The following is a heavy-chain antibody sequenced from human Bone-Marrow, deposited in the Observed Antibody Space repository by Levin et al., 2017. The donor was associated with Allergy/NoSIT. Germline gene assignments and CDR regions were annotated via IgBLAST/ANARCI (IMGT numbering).Heavy chain of an antibody. CDR1: GYTFTGYY. Sequence: GESLKISCKASGYTFTGYYIHWVRQAPGQGFEWMGRIDSNSGGTNYAQKFQGRIAMTRDTSISTAYMELSSLRSDDTAVYYCAKDNGIGVTNYWFDPWGQGTLVTVSS. D-gene: IGHD4-17*01. J-gene: IGHJ5*02. CDR3: AKDNGIGVTNYWFDP. CDR2: IDSNSGGT. V-gene: IGHV1-2*06.